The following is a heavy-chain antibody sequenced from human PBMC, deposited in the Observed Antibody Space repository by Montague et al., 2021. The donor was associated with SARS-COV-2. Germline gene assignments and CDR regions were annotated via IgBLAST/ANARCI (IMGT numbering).Heavy chain of an antibody. Sequence: SLRLSCAASGFTFSSSAMSWVRQAPGKGLEWVSTISGGGVSTYYADSVKGRFTISRDNSKNTPYLQMNSLRAEDTAVYYCARDVGWYSSSWFDYWGQGTLVTVSS. D-gene: IGHD6-13*01. CDR1: GFTFSSSA. J-gene: IGHJ4*02. CDR3: ARDVGWYSSSWFDY. V-gene: IGHV3-23*01. CDR2: ISGGGVST.